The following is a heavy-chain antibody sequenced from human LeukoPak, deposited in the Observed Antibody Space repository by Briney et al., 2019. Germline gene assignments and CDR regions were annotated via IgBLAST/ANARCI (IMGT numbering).Heavy chain of an antibody. D-gene: IGHD6-13*01. CDR1: GGSFSGYY. J-gene: IGHJ6*03. CDR3: ARCFSSSWKNYYYKDV. CDR2: INHSGST. V-gene: IGHV4-34*01. Sequence: SETLSLTCAVYGGSFSGYYWSWIRQPPGKGLEWIGEINHSGSTYYNPSLKSRVTISVDTSKNQFSLKLSSVTAADTAVYYCARCFSSSWKNYYYKDVWGKGTTVTISS.